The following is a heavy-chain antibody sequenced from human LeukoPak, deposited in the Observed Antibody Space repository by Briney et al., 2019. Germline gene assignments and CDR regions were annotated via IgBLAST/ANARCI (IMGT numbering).Heavy chain of an antibody. D-gene: IGHD3-9*01. CDR2: INHSGST. J-gene: IGHJ4*02. V-gene: IGHV4-34*01. Sequence: PSETLSLTCAVYGGSFSGYYWSWIRQPPGKGLEWIGEINHSGSTNYNPSLKSRVTISVDTSKNQFSLKLSSVTAADTAVYYCARAVRYFDWLTPFDYRGQGTLVTVSS. CDR3: ARAVRYFDWLTPFDY. CDR1: GGSFSGYY.